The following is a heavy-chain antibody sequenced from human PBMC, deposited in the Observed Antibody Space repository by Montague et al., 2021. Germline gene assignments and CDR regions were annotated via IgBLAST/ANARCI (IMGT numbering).Heavy chain of an antibody. J-gene: IGHJ4*02. CDR1: DFTFSTYA. CDR2: IWYDGSNK. D-gene: IGHD3-10*01. Sequence: SLRLSCAASDFTFSTYAMPWVRQAPGKGLEWVAVIWYDGSNKFYADSVKGRFTISRDNSKNTLYLQMNNLRAEDTAMYYCAREVAPGSGSNSVDYWGQGTLVTVSS. CDR3: AREVAPGSGSNSVDY. V-gene: IGHV3-33*01.